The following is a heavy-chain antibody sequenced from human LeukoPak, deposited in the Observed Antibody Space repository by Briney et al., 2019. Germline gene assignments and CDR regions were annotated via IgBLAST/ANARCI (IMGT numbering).Heavy chain of an antibody. CDR1: GFTLSSHA. J-gene: IGHJ5*02. CDR3: ATQLSIAAAGTVGFDP. CDR2: ISYDGSNK. Sequence: PGGSLRLSCAASGFTLSSHAMSWVRQAPGKGLEWVAVISYDGSNKYYADSVKGRFTISRDNSKNTLYLQMNSLRAEDTAVYYCATQLSIAAAGTVGFDPWGQGTLVTVSS. V-gene: IGHV3-30*03. D-gene: IGHD6-13*01.